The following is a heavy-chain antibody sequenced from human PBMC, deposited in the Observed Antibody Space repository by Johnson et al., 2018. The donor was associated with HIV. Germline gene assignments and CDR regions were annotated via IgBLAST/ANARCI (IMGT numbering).Heavy chain of an antibody. Sequence: VQLVESGGGLVQPGGSLRLSCAASGFTFSSYWMSWVRQAPGKGLEWVANIKQDGSEKYYVDSVKGRFTISRDNAKNSLYLKMNSLRAEDTAVYYCAREGWELLYAFDIWGQGTMVTVSS. J-gene: IGHJ3*02. CDR3: AREGWELLYAFDI. V-gene: IGHV3-7*01. CDR1: GFTFSSYW. D-gene: IGHD1-26*01. CDR2: IKQDGSEK.